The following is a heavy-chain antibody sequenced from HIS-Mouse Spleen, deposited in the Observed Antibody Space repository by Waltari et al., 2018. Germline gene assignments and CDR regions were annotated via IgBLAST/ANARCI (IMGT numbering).Heavy chain of an antibody. J-gene: IGHJ4*02. CDR1: GGSISSRSYY. V-gene: IGHV4-39*07. D-gene: IGHD3-10*01. CDR2: IYYSGST. Sequence: QLQLQESGPGLVKPSETLSLTCTVSGGSISSRSYYWGWIRQPPGKGLEWIGSIYYSGSTYYNPSLKSRVTISVDTSKNQFSLKLSSVTAADTAVYYCARSFRGVLPYLDYWGQGTLVTVSS. CDR3: ARSFRGVLPYLDY.